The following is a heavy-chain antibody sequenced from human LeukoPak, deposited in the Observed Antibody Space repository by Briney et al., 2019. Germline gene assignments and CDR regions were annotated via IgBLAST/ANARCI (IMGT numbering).Heavy chain of an antibody. Sequence: GGPLRLSCAASGFTFSSYGIHWVRRAPGKGLEWVAFIRYDGTNKYYADSVKGRFTISRDNSKNTLYLKMNSLRAEDTAVYYCAKERKTYFYDTSGYPIDYWGQGTLVTVSS. CDR2: IRYDGTNK. J-gene: IGHJ4*02. V-gene: IGHV3-30*02. CDR3: AKERKTYFYDTSGYPIDY. D-gene: IGHD3-22*01. CDR1: GFTFSSYG.